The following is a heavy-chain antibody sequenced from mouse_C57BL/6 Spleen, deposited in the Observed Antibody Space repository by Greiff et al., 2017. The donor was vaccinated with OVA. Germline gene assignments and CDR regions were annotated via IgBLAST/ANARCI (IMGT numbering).Heavy chain of an antibody. V-gene: IGHV5-4*01. J-gene: IGHJ3*01. Sequence: EVQLVESGGGLVKPGGSLKLSCAASGFTFSSYAMSWVRQTPEKRLEWVATISDGGSYTYYPDNVQGRFTISRDNATNNLYLQMSHLKSEDTAMYDCAREEAYGSSTWFAYWGQGTMVTVSA. D-gene: IGHD1-1*01. CDR2: ISDGGSYT. CDR1: GFTFSSYA. CDR3: AREEAYGSSTWFAY.